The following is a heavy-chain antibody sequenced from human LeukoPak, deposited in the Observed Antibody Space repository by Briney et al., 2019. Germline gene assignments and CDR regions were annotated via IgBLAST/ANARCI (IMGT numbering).Heavy chain of an antibody. CDR2: ISSSGSTI. D-gene: IGHD6-19*01. V-gene: IGHV3-11*04. CDR3: ARDPEYSSGWYDFFIEDY. Sequence: PGGSLRLSCAASGFTFSDYYMSWIRQAPEKGLEWVSYISSSGSTIYYADSVKGRFTISRDNAKNTLYLQMNSLRAEDTAVYYCARDPEYSSGWYDFFIEDYWGQGTLVTVSS. J-gene: IGHJ4*02. CDR1: GFTFSDYY.